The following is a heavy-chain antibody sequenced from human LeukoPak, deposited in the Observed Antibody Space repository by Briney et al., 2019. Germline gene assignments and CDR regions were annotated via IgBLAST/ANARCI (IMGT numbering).Heavy chain of an antibody. J-gene: IGHJ4*02. CDR1: GFTFSSYE. CDR3: AKDKACSSTSCYVDY. V-gene: IGHV3-48*03. Sequence: PGGSLRLSCAASGFTFSSYEMNWVRQAPGKGLEWVSYISSSGSTIYYADSVKGRFTISRDNAKNSLYLQMNSLRAEDTAVYYCAKDKACSSTSCYVDYWGQGTLVTVSS. D-gene: IGHD2-2*01. CDR2: ISSSGSTI.